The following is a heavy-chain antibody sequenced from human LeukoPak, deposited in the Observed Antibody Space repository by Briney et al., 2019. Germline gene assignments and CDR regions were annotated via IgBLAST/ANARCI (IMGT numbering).Heavy chain of an antibody. D-gene: IGHD6-13*01. V-gene: IGHV4-59*02. CDR1: GYSVTTYD. J-gene: IGHJ6*04. CDR3: VRISAAAGEP. Sequence: SETLSLTCNVYGYSVTTYDWGWIRQPPGQGLEFIGIIYYSGNTNYTPSLKSRLSISVDTSKNQFSLRLTSVTAADTAVYYCVRISAAAGEPWGKGASVTISS. CDR2: IYYSGNT.